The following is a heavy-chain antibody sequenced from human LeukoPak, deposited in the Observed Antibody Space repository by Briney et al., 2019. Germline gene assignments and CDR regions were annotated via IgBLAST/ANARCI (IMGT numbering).Heavy chain of an antibody. D-gene: IGHD6-13*01. J-gene: IGHJ6*02. CDR2: ISWNSGSI. Sequence: GGSLRLSCAASGFTFDDYAMHWVRQAPGKGLEWVSGISWNSGSIGYADSVKGRFTISRDNAKNSLYLQMNSLRAEDTALYYCAKDGSSSWYGHGMDVWGQGTTVTVSS. CDR1: GFTFDDYA. V-gene: IGHV3-9*01. CDR3: AKDGSSSWYGHGMDV.